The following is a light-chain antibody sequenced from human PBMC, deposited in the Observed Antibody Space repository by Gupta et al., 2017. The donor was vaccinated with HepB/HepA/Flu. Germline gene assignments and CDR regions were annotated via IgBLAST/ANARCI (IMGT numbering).Light chain of an antibody. V-gene: IGLV2-23*02. Sequence: QSALTQPASVSGSRGQSITISCTGTSSDVGNYNFVSWYQHHPGKAPKLLMYEVNKRPAGASNRVSGSRSGNTASLTVSGLQTDDEAYYYCCSYAGRSVWVFGGGTKLTVL. CDR1: SSDVGNYNF. CDR2: EVN. CDR3: CSYAGRSVWV. J-gene: IGLJ3*02.